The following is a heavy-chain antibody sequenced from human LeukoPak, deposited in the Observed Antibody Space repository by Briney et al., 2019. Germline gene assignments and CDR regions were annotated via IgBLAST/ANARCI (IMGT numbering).Heavy chain of an antibody. D-gene: IGHD3-3*01. V-gene: IGHV4-39*07. CDR2: IYYSGST. CDR1: GGSISSSSYY. CDR3: ARDDFGVGPFDY. Sequence: SETLSLTCTVSGGSISSSSYYWGWIRQPPGKGLEWIGSIYYSGSTYYNPSLESRVTISVDTSKNQFSLKLSSVTAADTAVYYCARDDFGVGPFDYWGQGTLVTVSS. J-gene: IGHJ4*02.